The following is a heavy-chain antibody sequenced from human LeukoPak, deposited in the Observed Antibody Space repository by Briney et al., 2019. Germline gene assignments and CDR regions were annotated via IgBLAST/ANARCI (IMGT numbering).Heavy chain of an antibody. CDR1: GGSISGYY. D-gene: IGHD3-10*01. Sequence: PSETLSLTCTVSGGSISGYYWSWIHQPPGKGLEWIGEINHSGSTNYNPSLKSRVTISVDTSKNQFSLKLSSVTAADTAVYYCARGLYGVTMVRGVHKRDYYYYYGMDVWGQGTTVTVSS. CDR3: ARGLYGVTMVRGVHKRDYYYYYGMDV. J-gene: IGHJ6*02. V-gene: IGHV4-34*01. CDR2: INHSGST.